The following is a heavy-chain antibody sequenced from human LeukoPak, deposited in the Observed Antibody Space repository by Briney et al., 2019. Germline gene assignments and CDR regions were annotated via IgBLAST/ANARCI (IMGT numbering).Heavy chain of an antibody. CDR1: GGSISSYY. Sequence: PSETLSFTCTVSGGSISSYYWSWIRQPPGKGLEWIGYIYYSGSTYYNPSLKSRVTISVDTSKNQFSLKLSSVTAADTAVYYCASESIAAAVNYFDYWGQGTLVTVSS. J-gene: IGHJ4*02. CDR2: IYYSGST. V-gene: IGHV4-59*01. D-gene: IGHD6-13*01. CDR3: ASESIAAAVNYFDY.